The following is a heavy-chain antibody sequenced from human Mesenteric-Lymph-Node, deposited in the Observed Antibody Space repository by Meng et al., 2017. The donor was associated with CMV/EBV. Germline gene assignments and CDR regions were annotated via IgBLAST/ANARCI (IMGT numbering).Heavy chain of an antibody. CDR2: LYYSGSTYYNPSLSGST. V-gene: IGHV4-31*02. J-gene: IGHJ4*02. CDR3: ARGTGTDYCSSTSCYSPIDY. D-gene: IGHD2-2*02. Sequence: HPGKGLEWSGFLYYSGSTYYNPSLSGSTYYNPSLKSRVTISVDTSKNQFSLNLSSATAADTAVYYCARGTGTDYCSSTSCYSPIDYWGQGTLVTVSS.